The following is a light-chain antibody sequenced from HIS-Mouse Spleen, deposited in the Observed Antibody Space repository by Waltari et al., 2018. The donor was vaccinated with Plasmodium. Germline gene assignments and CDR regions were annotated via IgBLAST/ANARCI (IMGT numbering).Light chain of an antibody. J-gene: IGLJ3*02. CDR2: EDS. CDR1: ALPTKY. Sequence: SYELTQPPSVSVSPRQTARSPCPGDALPTKYAYWYQQKSGQAPGLVIYEDSKRPSGIPERFSGSSSGTMATLTISGAQVEDEADYYCYSTDSSGNHRVFGGGTKLTVL. V-gene: IGLV3-10*01. CDR3: YSTDSSGNHRV.